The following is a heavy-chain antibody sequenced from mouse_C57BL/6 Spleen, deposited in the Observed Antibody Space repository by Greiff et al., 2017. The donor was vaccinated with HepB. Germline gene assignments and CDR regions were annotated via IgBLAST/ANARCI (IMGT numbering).Heavy chain of an antibody. CDR1: GYAFSSSW. Sequence: QVQLQQSGPELVKPGASVKISCKASGYAFSSSWMNWVKQRPGKGLEWIGRIYPGDGDTNYNGKFKGKATLTADKSSSTAYMQLSSLTSEDSAVYFCARDDGYVGYYFDYWGQGTTLTVSS. V-gene: IGHV1-82*01. CDR2: IYPGDGDT. J-gene: IGHJ2*01. CDR3: ARDDGYVGYYFDY. D-gene: IGHD2-3*01.